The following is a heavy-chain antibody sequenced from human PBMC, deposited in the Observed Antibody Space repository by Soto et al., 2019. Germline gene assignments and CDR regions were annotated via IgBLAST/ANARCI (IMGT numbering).Heavy chain of an antibody. CDR3: ARAPLLRYCSGGSCYSYGMDV. CDR2: IYYSGST. Sequence: SETLSLTCTVSGGSISSGDYYWSWIRQPPGKGLEWIGYIYYSGSTYYNPSLKSRVTISVDTSKNQFSLKLSSVTAADTAVYYCARAPLLRYCSGGSCYSYGMDVWGQGTTVTVSS. V-gene: IGHV4-30-4*01. J-gene: IGHJ6*02. CDR1: GGSISSGDYY. D-gene: IGHD2-15*01.